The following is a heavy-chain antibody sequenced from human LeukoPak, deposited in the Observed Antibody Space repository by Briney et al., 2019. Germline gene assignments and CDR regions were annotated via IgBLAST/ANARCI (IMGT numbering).Heavy chain of an antibody. D-gene: IGHD3-22*01. CDR2: TYYRSKGYN. CDR3: ARDPTPMIRYYYYGMDV. Sequence: SQTLSLTCAISGDSVSSNSAAWNWIRQSPSRGLEWLGRTYYRSKGYNDYAVSVKSRITINPDTSKNQFSLQLNSVTPKDTAVYYCARDPTPMIRYYYYGMDVWGQGTTVTVSS. V-gene: IGHV6-1*01. J-gene: IGHJ6*02. CDR1: GDSVSSNSAA.